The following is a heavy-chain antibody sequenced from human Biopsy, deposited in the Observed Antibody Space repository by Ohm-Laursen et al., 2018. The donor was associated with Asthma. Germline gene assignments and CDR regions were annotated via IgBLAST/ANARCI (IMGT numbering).Heavy chain of an antibody. CDR2: VYYSGST. CDR1: GGSINNFY. J-gene: IGHJ4*02. CDR3: ARGVDRVTGLLDHFDS. Sequence: SETLSLTCTVSGGSINNFYWSWIRQPPGKGLESIGHVYYSGSTNYNPSFKSRVTISIDASKNQFSLKLTSVTAADTAVYYCARGVDRVTGLLDHFDSWGQGTLVTVSS. D-gene: IGHD2-21*02. V-gene: IGHV4-59*01.